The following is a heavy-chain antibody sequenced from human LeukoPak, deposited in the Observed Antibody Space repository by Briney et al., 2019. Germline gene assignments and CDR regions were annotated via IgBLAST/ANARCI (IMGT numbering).Heavy chain of an antibody. J-gene: IGHJ6*02. D-gene: IGHD3-22*01. CDR1: GFTVSSNY. CDR3: AREHYYDRNYGTDV. CDR2: IYSGGST. V-gene: IGHV3-53*01. Sequence: GGSLRLSCAASGFTVSSNYMSWVRQAPGKGLEWVSVIYSGGSTYYADSVKGRFTISRDNSKNTLYLQMNSLRAEDTAVYYCAREHYYDRNYGTDVWGQGTTVTVSS.